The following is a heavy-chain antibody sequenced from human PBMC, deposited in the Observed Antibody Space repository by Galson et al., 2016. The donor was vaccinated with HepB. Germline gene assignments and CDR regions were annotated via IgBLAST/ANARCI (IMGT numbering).Heavy chain of an antibody. CDR2: IGPFPGQL. Sequence: SLRLSCAVSGGIFIDHPINCARQAPGRGLVGGSTIGPFPGQLHYADSVKGRFTISRDNDKDTVYLQMNSLRAEDTAVYYCVNVLSSHFDYWGQGALVTVSS. V-gene: IGHV3-23*01. CDR1: GGIFIDHP. D-gene: IGHD4/OR15-4a*01. CDR3: VNVLSSHFDY. J-gene: IGHJ4*02.